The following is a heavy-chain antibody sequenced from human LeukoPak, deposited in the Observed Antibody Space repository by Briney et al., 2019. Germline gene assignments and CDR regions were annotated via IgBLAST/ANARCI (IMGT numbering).Heavy chain of an antibody. CDR1: GYTFTGYY. CDR3: ARDRLEYYYDSSGSASPFDY. Sequence: ASVKVSCKASGYTFTGYYMHWVRQAPGQGLEWLERINPNSGGTNYAQKFQGRVTMTRDTSISTAYMELSRLRSDDTAVYYCARDRLEYYYDSSGSASPFDYWGQGTLVTVSS. V-gene: IGHV1-2*06. D-gene: IGHD3-22*01. CDR2: INPNSGGT. J-gene: IGHJ4*02.